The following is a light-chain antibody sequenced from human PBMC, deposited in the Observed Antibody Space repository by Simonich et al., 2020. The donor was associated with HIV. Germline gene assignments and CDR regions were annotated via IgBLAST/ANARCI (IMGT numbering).Light chain of an antibody. CDR1: QSISTY. V-gene: IGKV1-39*01. CDR2: AAS. J-gene: IGKJ1*01. CDR3: QQANSFPRT. Sequence: DIQMTQSPSSLSASVGDRVTITCRASQSISTYLNWYQQKPGKAPKFLIYAASSLQSGVPSRFSGSGSGTDFTLTISSLQPEDFATYYCQQANSFPRTFGQGTKVEIK.